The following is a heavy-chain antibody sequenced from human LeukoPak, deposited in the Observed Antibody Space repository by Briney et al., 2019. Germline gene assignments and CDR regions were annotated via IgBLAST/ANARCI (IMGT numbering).Heavy chain of an antibody. CDR2: IYYSGST. J-gene: IGHJ4*02. Sequence: SETLSLTCTVSGGSISSSSYYWGWIRQPPGKGLEWIGSIYYSGSTYYNPSLKSRVTISVDTSMNQFSLKLSSVTAADTAVYYCASGDYDILTGYSYWGQGTLVTVSS. V-gene: IGHV4-39*01. D-gene: IGHD3-9*01. CDR1: GGSISSSSYY. CDR3: ASGDYDILTGYSY.